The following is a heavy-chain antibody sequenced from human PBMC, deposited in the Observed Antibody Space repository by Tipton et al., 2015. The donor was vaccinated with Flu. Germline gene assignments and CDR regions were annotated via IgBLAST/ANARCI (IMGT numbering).Heavy chain of an antibody. CDR2: VSRTGST. D-gene: IGHD4-11*01. J-gene: IGHJ5*02. V-gene: IGHV4-38-2*01. Sequence: TLSLTCAVSGDSISSDFYWAWIRQFPGKGLEWIGTVSRTGSTIYNPSLKSRVTISIDTSKNQFSLNMRSVAAADMAVYYSARRDYSNYVSDPKSWFDPWGQRTLVAVSS. CDR3: ARRDYSNYVSDPKSWFDP. CDR1: GDSISSDFY.